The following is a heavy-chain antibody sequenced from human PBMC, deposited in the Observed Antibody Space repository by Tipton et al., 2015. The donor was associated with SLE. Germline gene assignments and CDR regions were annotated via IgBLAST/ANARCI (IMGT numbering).Heavy chain of an antibody. CDR2: INHSGGT. D-gene: IGHD3/OR15-3a*01. CDR3: ARAPGLDRDYYFYDYMDV. V-gene: IGHV4-34*01. J-gene: IGHJ6*03. Sequence: TLSLTCAVYGGSFSGYYWSWIRQPPGKGLEWIGEINHSGGTNYNPSLKSRVTISVDTSKNQFSLKLSSGTAADTAVYYCARAPGLDRDYYFYDYMDVWGKGTAVTVSS. CDR1: GGSFSGYY.